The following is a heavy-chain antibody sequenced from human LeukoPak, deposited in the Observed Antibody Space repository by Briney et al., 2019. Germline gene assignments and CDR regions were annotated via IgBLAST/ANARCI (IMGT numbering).Heavy chain of an antibody. CDR2: ISYDGSNK. D-gene: IGHD3-22*01. V-gene: IGHV3-30-3*01. CDR1: GFTFSSYD. CDR3: ARDRYYYDSSGYYSPPY. Sequence: GGSLRLSCAASGFTFSSYDMHWVRQAPGKGLEWVTVISYDGSNKYYADSVKGRFTISRDNSKNTLYLQMNSLRAEDTAMYYCARDRYYYDSSGYYSPPYWGQGTLVTVSS. J-gene: IGHJ4*02.